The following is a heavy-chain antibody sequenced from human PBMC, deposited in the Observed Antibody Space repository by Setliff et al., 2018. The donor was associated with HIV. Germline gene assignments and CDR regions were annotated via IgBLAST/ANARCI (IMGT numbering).Heavy chain of an antibody. CDR1: GGSISSGGYY. CDR2: IYYSGST. V-gene: IGHV4-31*03. J-gene: IGHJ4*02. Sequence: TLSLTCTVSGGSISSGGYYWSWLRQHPGKGLEWIGNIYYSGSTYYNPSLKSRITISVDTSKNQFSLKLRSVSAADTAVFYCARAGIGESLDYWGQGTQVTVSS. CDR3: ARAGIGESLDY. D-gene: IGHD3-10*01.